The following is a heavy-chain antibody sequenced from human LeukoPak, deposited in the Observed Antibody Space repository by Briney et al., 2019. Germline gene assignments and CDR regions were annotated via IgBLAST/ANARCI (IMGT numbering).Heavy chain of an antibody. CDR3: ARVEFCRATSCYRGWFDP. J-gene: IGHJ5*02. CDR1: GYTFTGYY. Sequence: ASVKVSCKASGYTFTGYYMHWVRQAPGQGLEWMGWINPNSGGTKYAQKFQGRVTMTRDTSISTAYMELSRLRSDDTAVYYCARVEFCRATSCYRGWFDPWGQGTLVTVSS. V-gene: IGHV1-2*02. CDR2: INPNSGGT. D-gene: IGHD2-2*01.